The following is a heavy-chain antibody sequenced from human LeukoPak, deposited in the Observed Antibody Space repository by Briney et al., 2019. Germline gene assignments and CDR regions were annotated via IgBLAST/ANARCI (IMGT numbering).Heavy chain of an antibody. J-gene: IGHJ4*02. Sequence: TGGSLRLSCAASGFTFSSYEMNWVRQAPGKGLEWVSYISSSAGTTCYADSVKGRFTISRDNAKNSLYLQMNSLSAEDTAVYFCARQQQQLWYDWGQGTLVTVSS. CDR3: ARQQQQLWYD. CDR1: GFTFSSYE. CDR2: ISSSAGTT. D-gene: IGHD5-18*01. V-gene: IGHV3-48*03.